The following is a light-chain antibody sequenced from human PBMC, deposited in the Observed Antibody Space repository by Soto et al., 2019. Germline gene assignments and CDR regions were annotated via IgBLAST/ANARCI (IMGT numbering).Light chain of an antibody. CDR2: DVS. J-gene: IGLJ2*01. V-gene: IGLV2-14*01. CDR1: SSDVGKYNY. Sequence: QSVLTQPASVSGSPGQSITISCTGTSSDVGKYNYVSWYQQHPAKAPKLMIFDVSNRPSGVSNRFSGSKSGNTASLTISGLQAEDEAEYYCSSYTGSSINTVVFGGGTKLTVL. CDR3: SSYTGSSINTVV.